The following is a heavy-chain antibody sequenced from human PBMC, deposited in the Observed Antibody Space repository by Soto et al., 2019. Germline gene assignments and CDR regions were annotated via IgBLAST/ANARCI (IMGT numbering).Heavy chain of an antibody. CDR2: IIPIFGTA. V-gene: IGHV1-69*13. D-gene: IGHD3-16*01. J-gene: IGHJ6*02. CDR3: ARASGRRGEQYGMDV. CDR1: GCTFSSYA. Sequence: SVKVSCKASGCTFSSYAISWVRQAPGQGLEWMGGIIPIFGTANYAQKFQGRVTITADESTSTAYMELSSLRSEDTAVYYCARASGRRGEQYGMDVWCQGHRFTVSS.